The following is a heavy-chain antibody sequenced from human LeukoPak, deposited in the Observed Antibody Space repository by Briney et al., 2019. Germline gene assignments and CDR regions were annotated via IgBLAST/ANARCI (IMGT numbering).Heavy chain of an antibody. D-gene: IGHD7-27*01. Sequence: PGGSLRLSCEVSGITYSTYTMFWVRQAPGRGLEWVSIIGRSGGGIHCADSVQGWFTISRDDSQNTLYLQMNSLRPEDTAVYYCAIDPNWGMHCWGQGVLVTVSS. V-gene: IGHV3-23*01. CDR1: GITYSTYT. CDR3: AIDPNWGMHC. CDR2: IGRSGGGI. J-gene: IGHJ4*02.